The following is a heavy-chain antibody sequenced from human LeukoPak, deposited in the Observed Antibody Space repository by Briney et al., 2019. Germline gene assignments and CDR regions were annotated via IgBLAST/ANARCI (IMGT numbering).Heavy chain of an antibody. V-gene: IGHV1-69*04. Sequence: SVKVSCKASGGTFSSYAISWVRQAPGQGLEWTGRIIPILGIANYAQKFQGRVTITADKSTSTAYMELSSLRSEDTAVYYCARVYCGGDCYSTSGYYYYGMDVWGQGTTVTVSS. J-gene: IGHJ6*02. CDR2: IIPILGIA. D-gene: IGHD2-21*02. CDR1: GGTFSSYA. CDR3: ARVYCGGDCYSTSGYYYYGMDV.